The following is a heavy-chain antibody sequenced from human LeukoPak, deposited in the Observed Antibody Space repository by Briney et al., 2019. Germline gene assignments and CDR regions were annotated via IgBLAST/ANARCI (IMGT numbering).Heavy chain of an antibody. J-gene: IGHJ3*02. CDR3: ARDFRYNWNSDAFDI. V-gene: IGHV4-59*01. D-gene: IGHD1-7*01. Sequence: PSETLSLTCTVSGGSISSYYWSWIRQPPGRGLEWIGYIYYSGSTNYNPSLKSRVTISVDTSKNQFSLKLSSVTAADTAVYCCARDFRYNWNSDAFDIWGQGTMVTVSS. CDR1: GGSISSYY. CDR2: IYYSGST.